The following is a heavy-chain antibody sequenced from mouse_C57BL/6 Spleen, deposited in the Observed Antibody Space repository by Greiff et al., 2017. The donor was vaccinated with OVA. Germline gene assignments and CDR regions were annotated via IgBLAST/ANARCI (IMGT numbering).Heavy chain of an antibody. CDR3: ARSDYGSKGYFDV. Sequence: QVQLQQPGAELVKPGASVKLSCKASGYTFTSYWMQWVKQRPGQGLEWIGEIDPSDSYTNYNQKFKGKATLTVDTSSSTAYMQLSSLTSEDSAVYYCARSDYGSKGYFDVWGTGTTVTVSS. CDR2: IDPSDSYT. D-gene: IGHD1-1*01. J-gene: IGHJ1*03. V-gene: IGHV1-50*01. CDR1: GYTFTSYW.